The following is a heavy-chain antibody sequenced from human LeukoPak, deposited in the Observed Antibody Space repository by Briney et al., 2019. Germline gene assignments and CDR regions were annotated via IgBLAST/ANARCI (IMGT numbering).Heavy chain of an antibody. J-gene: IGHJ4*02. Sequence: PSETLSLTSTHSVGSTSTYNWSWMREPPRKGLESSWHIYYSGSTYYKPSLNSRVTISVDTSKNQFSLKLSSVTAANTAVYYCARLGGYCSGGSCPKGHFDYWGQGTLVTVSS. CDR3: ARLGGYCSGGSCPKGHFDY. CDR1: VGSTSTYN. V-gene: IGHV4-59*04. D-gene: IGHD2-15*01. CDR2: IYYSGST.